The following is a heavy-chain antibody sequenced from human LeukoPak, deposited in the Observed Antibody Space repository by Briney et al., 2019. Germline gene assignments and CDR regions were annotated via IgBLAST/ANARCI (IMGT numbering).Heavy chain of an antibody. CDR2: IKQDGSEK. Sequence: PGGSLRLSCAASGFSFTYSWMAWVRQTPEKGLEWVANIKQDGSEKYYLDSVKGRFTISRDNAKNSLYLQMNSLRVEDTAVYYCARDSYRSLDYWGQGTLATVSS. CDR3: ARDSYRSLDY. J-gene: IGHJ4*02. CDR1: GFSFTYSW. V-gene: IGHV3-7*01.